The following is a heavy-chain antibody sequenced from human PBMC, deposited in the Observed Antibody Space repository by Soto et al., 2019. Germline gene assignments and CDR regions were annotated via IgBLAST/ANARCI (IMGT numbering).Heavy chain of an antibody. CDR1: GFDISTYG. CDR3: ARAVSSATYYDCIGY. J-gene: IGHJ4*02. V-gene: IGHV3-33*01. D-gene: IGHD1-26*01. CDR2: IWYDGSNQ. Sequence: GGSLKLSCEASGFDISTYGLHWVRQAPGKGLEWLAFIWYDGSNQHYAASVKGRFTISRDNSRNTLYLQMNNLRADDTAVYFCARAVSSATYYDCIGYWGRGTLVTVSS.